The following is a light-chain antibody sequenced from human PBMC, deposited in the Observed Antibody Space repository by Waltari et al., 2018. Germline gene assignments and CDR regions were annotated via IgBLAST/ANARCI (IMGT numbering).Light chain of an antibody. CDR3: QQYNIPWT. V-gene: IGKV1-5*03. J-gene: IGKJ1*01. CDR2: KAS. CDR1: QSISSW. Sequence: DIQMTQSPSTLSASVGDRVTITCRASQSISSWLAWYQQKQGKAPKLLIYKASSLESGVPSRFSGSGSGTEFTLTISSLQPDDFATYYCQQYNIPWTFGQGTKVEIK.